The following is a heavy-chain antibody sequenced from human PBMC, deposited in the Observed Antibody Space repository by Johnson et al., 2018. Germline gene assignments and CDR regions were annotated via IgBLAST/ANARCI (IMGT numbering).Heavy chain of an antibody. CDR1: GFTFSSYA. J-gene: IGHJ4*02. CDR2: VSPSGDST. D-gene: IGHD5-24*01. V-gene: IGHV3-23*04. CDR3: TKDPRGPEY. Sequence: VQLVESGGNWVQPGESLRLSCAASGFTFSSYAMSWVRQAPGQGLEWVSFVSPSGDSTYFAESVKGRFTVSRDNSKNTLYLQMSSLRAEDTALYYCTKDPRGPEYWGQGTLVTVSS.